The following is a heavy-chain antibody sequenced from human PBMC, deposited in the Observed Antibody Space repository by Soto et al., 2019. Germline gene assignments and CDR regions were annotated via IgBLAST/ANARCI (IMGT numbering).Heavy chain of an antibody. J-gene: IGHJ5*02. CDR2: ISGSGGST. CDR1: GFTFSSYA. V-gene: IGHV3-23*01. Sequence: GGSLRLSCAASGFTFSSYAMSWVRQAPGKGLEWVSAISGSGGSTYYADSVKGRFTISRDNSKNTLCLQMNSLRAEDTAVYYCAKPDTMVRGVIGWFDPWGQGTLVTVSS. CDR3: AKPDTMVRGVIGWFDP. D-gene: IGHD3-10*01.